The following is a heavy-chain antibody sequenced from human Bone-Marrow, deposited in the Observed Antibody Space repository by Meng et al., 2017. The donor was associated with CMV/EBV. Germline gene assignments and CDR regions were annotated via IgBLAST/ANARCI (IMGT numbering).Heavy chain of an antibody. V-gene: IGHV3-7*01. CDR3: ARDSGDGYIDS. CDR2: IKEDGSER. CDR1: RFTFSTYW. Sequence: GESLKISCAASRFTFSTYWMTWVRQAPGKGLEWVANIKEDGSERNYVDSVKGRYIISRDNAKNSLYLQMNSLRAEDTAVYYCARDSGDGYIDSWGQGTLVTVSS. J-gene: IGHJ4*02.